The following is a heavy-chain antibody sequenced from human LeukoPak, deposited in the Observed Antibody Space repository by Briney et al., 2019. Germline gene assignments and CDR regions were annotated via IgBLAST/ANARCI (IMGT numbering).Heavy chain of an antibody. D-gene: IGHD3-10*01. CDR3: ARDPFAYGSGRDLDY. CDR2: ISAYNGNT. Sequence: ASVKVSCKASGGTFSSYAISWVRQAPGQGLEWMGWISAYNGNTNYAQKLQGRVTMTTDTSTSTAYMELRSLRSDDTAVYYCARDPFAYGSGRDLDYWGQGTLVTVSS. J-gene: IGHJ4*02. CDR1: GGTFSSYA. V-gene: IGHV1-18*01.